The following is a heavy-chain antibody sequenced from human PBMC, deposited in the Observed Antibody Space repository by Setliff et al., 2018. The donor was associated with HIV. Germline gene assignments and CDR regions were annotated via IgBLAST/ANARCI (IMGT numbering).Heavy chain of an antibody. D-gene: IGHD6-13*01. J-gene: IGHJ3*02. CDR3: VRAAGYSSPHDAFDI. CDR1: GFIFSDYY. CDR2: VNEDGSVE. V-gene: IGHV3-7*01. Sequence: PGGSLRLSCAASGFIFSDYYMSWVRQAPGKGLEWVANVNEDGSVENYVDSMEGRFTIARDNFRNSLFLQIDNLRVDDPAVYYCVRAAGYSSPHDAFDIWGHGTLVTVSS.